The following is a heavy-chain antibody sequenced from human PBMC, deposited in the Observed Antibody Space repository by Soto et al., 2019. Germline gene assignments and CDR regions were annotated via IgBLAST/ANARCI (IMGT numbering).Heavy chain of an antibody. J-gene: IGHJ6*02. CDR3: ARDLSPTTNYYYYGMDA. V-gene: IGHV1-18*04. CDR1: GYTFTSYG. Sequence: GASVKVSCKASGYTFTSYGISWVRQAPGQGLEWMGWISAYNGNTNYAQKLQGRVTMTTDTSTSTAYMELRSLRSDDTAVYYCARDLSPTTNYYYYGMDAWGQGTTVIVSS. CDR2: ISAYNGNT.